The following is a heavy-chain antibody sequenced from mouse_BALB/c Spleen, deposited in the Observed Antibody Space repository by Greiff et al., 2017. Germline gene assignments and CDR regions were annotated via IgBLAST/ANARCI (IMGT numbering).Heavy chain of an antibody. V-gene: IGHV5-9-4*01. D-gene: IGHD2-4*01. J-gene: IGHJ3*01. CDR3: ATGNDYTIAY. CDR2: ISSGGSYT. Sequence: EVQRVESGGGLVKPGGSLKLSCAASGFTFSSYAMSWVRQSPEKRLEWVAEISSGGSYTYYPDTVTGRFTISRDNAKNTLYLEMSSLRSEDTAMYYCATGNDYTIAYWGQGTLVTVSA. CDR1: GFTFSSYA.